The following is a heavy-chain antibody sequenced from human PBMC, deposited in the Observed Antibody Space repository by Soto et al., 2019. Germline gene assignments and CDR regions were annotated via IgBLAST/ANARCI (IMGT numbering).Heavy chain of an antibody. CDR3: ARGGPVVVITPYFDY. D-gene: IGHD3-22*01. Sequence: GASVKVSCKASGGTFSSYAISWVRQAPGQGLEWMGGIIPIFGTANYAQKFQGRVTITADESTSTAYMELSSLRSEDTAVYYCARGGPVVVITPYFDYWGQGTLVTVSS. V-gene: IGHV1-69*13. CDR1: GGTFSSYA. J-gene: IGHJ4*02. CDR2: IIPIFGTA.